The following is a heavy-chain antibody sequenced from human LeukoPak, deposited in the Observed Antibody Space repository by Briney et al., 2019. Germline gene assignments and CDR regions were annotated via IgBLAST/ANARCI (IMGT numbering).Heavy chain of an antibody. CDR3: ARDLCDSSSCYYYYMDV. Sequence: SETLSLTCTVSGGSISSNDWSWIRQPPGKTLEWIGYIYYSGSTNYNPSLKSRVTISVDTSKNQFSLKLSSVTAADTAVYYCARDLCDSSSCYYYYMDVWGKGTTVTVSS. J-gene: IGHJ6*03. CDR2: IYYSGST. D-gene: IGHD6-6*01. CDR1: GGSISSND. V-gene: IGHV4-59*01.